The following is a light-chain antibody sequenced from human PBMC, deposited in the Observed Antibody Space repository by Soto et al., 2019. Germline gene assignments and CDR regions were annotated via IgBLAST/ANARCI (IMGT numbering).Light chain of an antibody. Sequence: QSALTQPASVSGSPGQSITISCTGSNSDVGAYNYVSWYQQHPGKAPKLIIYEVNNQPSGVSHRFSGSKSGNTASLTISSLQSEDEADYYCQTWGTGIVIFGGGTKLTVL. J-gene: IGLJ2*01. CDR2: EVN. V-gene: IGLV2-14*01. CDR3: QTWGTGIVI. CDR1: NSDVGAYNY.